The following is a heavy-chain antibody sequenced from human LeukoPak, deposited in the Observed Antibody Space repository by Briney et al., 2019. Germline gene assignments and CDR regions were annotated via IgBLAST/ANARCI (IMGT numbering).Heavy chain of an antibody. J-gene: IGHJ4*02. CDR3: AKFATTPSPSDY. D-gene: IGHD4-17*01. Sequence: GGSLRLSCAASRFTFSTYAMNWVRQAPGKGLEWVSTVSGSGDDRDYTYYADSVKGRFTVSRDNSKNTLYLQMSSLRAEDTAVYYCAKFATTPSPSDYWGQGTLVTVSS. V-gene: IGHV3-23*01. CDR1: RFTFSTYA. CDR2: VSGSGDDRDYT.